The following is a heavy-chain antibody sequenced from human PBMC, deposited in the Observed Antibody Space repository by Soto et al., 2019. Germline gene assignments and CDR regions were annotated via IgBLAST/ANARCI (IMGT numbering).Heavy chain of an antibody. CDR1: GGTFNTYA. V-gene: IGHV1-69*19. CDR2: ISPMFGAA. D-gene: IGHD3-10*01. Sequence: QVQLVQSGAEMKKPGSSVKVSCQSSGGTFNTYAMNWVRQAPGQGPEWMGDISPMFGAAKYAPKFQGRVTITADESTGTSYMQLRSLTSEDTDLYFCAREVQVHTPAFVYWGQGTLVTVSS. CDR3: AREVQVHTPAFVY. J-gene: IGHJ4*02.